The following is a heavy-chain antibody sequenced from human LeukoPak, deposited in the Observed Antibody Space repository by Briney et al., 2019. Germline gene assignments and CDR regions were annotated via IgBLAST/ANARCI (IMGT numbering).Heavy chain of an antibody. CDR3: ARDYGGNSRDYDRYFDL. D-gene: IGHD4-23*01. CDR2: IIPILGIA. J-gene: IGHJ2*01. CDR1: GGTFSSYA. V-gene: IGHV1-69*04. Sequence: GASVKVSCKASGGTFSSYAISWVRQAPGQGLEWMGRIIPILGIANYAQKFQGRVTITADKSTSTAYMELSSLRSEDTAVYYCARDYGGNSRDYDRYFDLWGRGTLVTVSS.